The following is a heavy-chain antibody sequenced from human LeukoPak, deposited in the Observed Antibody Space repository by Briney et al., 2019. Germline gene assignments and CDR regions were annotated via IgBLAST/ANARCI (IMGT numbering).Heavy chain of an antibody. Sequence: GGSLRLSCVASGFAFSSFTMNWVRQAPGKGLERVSYISGSSSTTYYADSVKGRFTISRDNAKNSLFLQMNSLRAEDTAVYYCAGELAYWGQETLVTVSS. CDR3: AGELAY. D-gene: IGHD6-6*01. CDR1: GFAFSSFT. CDR2: ISGSSSTT. V-gene: IGHV3-48*01. J-gene: IGHJ4*02.